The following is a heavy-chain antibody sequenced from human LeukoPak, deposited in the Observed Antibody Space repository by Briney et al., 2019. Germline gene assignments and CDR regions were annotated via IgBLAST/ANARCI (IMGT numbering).Heavy chain of an antibody. V-gene: IGHV3-7*01. CDR2: INQDESKK. J-gene: IGHJ4*02. D-gene: IGHD2-2*01. Sequence: GGSLRLSCAASGFSFSNDWMCWVRQAPGKGLEWVANINQDESKKYYVDSVKGRFTISRDNAKNSLYLQTSSLRAEDTAVYYWARDHAYRKDYWYQGTLVNGAS. CDR3: ARDHAYRKDY. CDR1: GFSFSNDW.